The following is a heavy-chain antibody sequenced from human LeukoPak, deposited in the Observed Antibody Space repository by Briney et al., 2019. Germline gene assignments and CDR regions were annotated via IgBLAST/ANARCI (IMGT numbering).Heavy chain of an antibody. CDR1: GYTFTGYY. D-gene: IGHD3-9*01. J-gene: IGHJ6*03. V-gene: IGHV1-2*02. CDR2: INPNSGGT. CDR3: ARASAYYDILTGYYRSYYYYYMDV. Sequence: ASVKVSCKASGYTFTGYYMHWVRQAPGQGLEWMGWINPNSGGTNYAQKFQGRVTMTRDTSISTAYMELSRLRSDDTAVYYCARASAYYDILTGYYRSYYYYYMDVWGKGTTVTTSS.